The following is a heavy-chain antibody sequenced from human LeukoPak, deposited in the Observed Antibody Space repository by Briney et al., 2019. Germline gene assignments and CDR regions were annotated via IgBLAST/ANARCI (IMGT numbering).Heavy chain of an antibody. Sequence: SETLSLTCAVYGGSFSGYYWSWIRQPPGKGLEWIGEINHSGSTNYNPSLKSRVTISVGTSKNQFSLKLSSVTAADTAVYYCARGGVGYSSSWYARFDPWGQGTLVTVSS. CDR1: GGSFSGYY. D-gene: IGHD6-13*01. V-gene: IGHV4-34*01. CDR3: ARGGVGYSSSWYARFDP. CDR2: INHSGST. J-gene: IGHJ5*02.